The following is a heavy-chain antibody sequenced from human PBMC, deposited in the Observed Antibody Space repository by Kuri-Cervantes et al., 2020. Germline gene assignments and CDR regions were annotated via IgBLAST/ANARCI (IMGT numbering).Heavy chain of an antibody. V-gene: IGHV1-58*01. J-gene: IGHJ6*03. CDR1: GFTFTSSA. Sequence: SVKVSCKASGFTFTSSAVQWVRQARGQRLEWIGWIVVGSGNTNYAQKFQERVTITRDMSTSTAYMELRSLRSDDTAVHYCARVGVVPAAITFDYMDVWGKGTTVTVSS. D-gene: IGHD2-2*01. CDR2: IVVGSGNT. CDR3: ARVGVVPAAITFDYMDV.